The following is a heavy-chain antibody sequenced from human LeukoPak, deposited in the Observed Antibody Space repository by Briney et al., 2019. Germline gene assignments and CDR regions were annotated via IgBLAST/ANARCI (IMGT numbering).Heavy chain of an antibody. CDR3: ARGRPGGGGFDY. CDR1: GGSISSYY. Sequence: SETLSLTCTVSGGSISSYYWGWIRQPPGKGLEWIGSMYYSSGNTYYNPSLKSRVTISVDTSKNQFSPKLSSVTAADTAVYYCARGRPGGGGFDYWGQGTLVTVSS. CDR2: MYYSSGNT. V-gene: IGHV4-39*07. D-gene: IGHD3-16*01. J-gene: IGHJ4*02.